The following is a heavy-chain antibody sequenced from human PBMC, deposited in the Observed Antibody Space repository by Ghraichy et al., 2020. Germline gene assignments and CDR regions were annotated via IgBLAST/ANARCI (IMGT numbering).Heavy chain of an antibody. J-gene: IGHJ4*02. CDR3: TRGGLESTYTSSWFL. CDR1: GFSFSCCA. V-gene: IGHV3-23*01. D-gene: IGHD6-13*01. CDR2: ISASGAST. Sequence: GESLNISCAGSGFSFSCCAMSWVRQAPGKGLEWVSSISASGASTYYPDSVKGRFIISRDNSKNTLYLQMNSLRAEDAAIYYCTRGGLESTYTSSWFLWGQGALVIVSS.